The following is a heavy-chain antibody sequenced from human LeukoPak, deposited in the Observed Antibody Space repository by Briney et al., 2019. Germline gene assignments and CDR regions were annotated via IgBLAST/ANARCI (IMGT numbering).Heavy chain of an antibody. V-gene: IGHV1-2*02. D-gene: IGHD2-15*01. J-gene: IGHJ4*02. CDR2: INPNSGGT. CDR3: ARVPKDIVVVVAATFFDY. CDR1: GYTFTGYY. Sequence: GASVKVSCKASGYTFTGYYMHWVRQAPGQGLEWMGWINPNSGGTNYAQKFQGRVTMTRDTSISTAYMELSRLRSDDTAVYYCARVPKDIVVVVAATFFDYWGQGTLVTVSS.